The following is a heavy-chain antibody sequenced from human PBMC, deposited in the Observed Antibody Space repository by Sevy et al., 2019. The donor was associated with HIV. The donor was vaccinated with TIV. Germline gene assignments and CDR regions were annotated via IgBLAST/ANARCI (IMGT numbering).Heavy chain of an antibody. J-gene: IGHJ3*01. CDR3: ARHTVTTIRGAFDF. V-gene: IGHV3-21*01. CDR1: GFSFSSYA. CDR2: ISSTPGYI. Sequence: GGSLRLSCAASGFSFSSYAMNWVRLAPGKGLEWVSSISSTPGYIYYADSVKGRFTISRDNAKNSLYLQMNSLRAEDTAVYYCARHTVTTIRGAFDFWGQGTMVTVS. D-gene: IGHD4-17*01.